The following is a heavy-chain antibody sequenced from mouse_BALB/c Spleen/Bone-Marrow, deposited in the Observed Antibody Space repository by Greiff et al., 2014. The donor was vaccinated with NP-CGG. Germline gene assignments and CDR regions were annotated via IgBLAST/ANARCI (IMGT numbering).Heavy chain of an antibody. D-gene: IGHD2-3*01. Sequence: VQLQQPGAELVKPGASVKLSCTASGFNIKDTYMHWVKQRPEQGLEWIGRIDPANGNTKYDPKFQGKATITADTSSNTAYLPLSSLTSEDTAVYYCARGLLQYYYAMDYWGQGTSVTVSS. CDR2: IDPANGNT. J-gene: IGHJ4*01. CDR3: ARGLLQYYYAMDY. CDR1: GFNIKDTY. V-gene: IGHV14-3*02.